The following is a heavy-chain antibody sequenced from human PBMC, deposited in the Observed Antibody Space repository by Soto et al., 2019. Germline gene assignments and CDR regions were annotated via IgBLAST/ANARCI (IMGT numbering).Heavy chain of an antibody. Sequence: LPLTCTFSGGSLSSGDYYCSWIRQPPGKGPEWIGYIHYTGRTYYNPSLKSRITLSVDTSKNQFSLKLSSVTAADTAVYYCARVVYGSGVDYWGQGTLVTVSS. V-gene: IGHV4-30-4*01. CDR2: IHYTGRT. J-gene: IGHJ4*02. CDR3: ARVVYGSGVDY. CDR1: GGSLSSGDYY. D-gene: IGHD3-10*01.